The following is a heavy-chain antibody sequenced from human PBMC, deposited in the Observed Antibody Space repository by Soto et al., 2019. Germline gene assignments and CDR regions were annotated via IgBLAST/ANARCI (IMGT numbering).Heavy chain of an antibody. V-gene: IGHV1-58*02. J-gene: IGHJ6*02. CDR3: AANPRYSSGWYGASTSYYYGMDV. D-gene: IGHD6-19*01. CDR1: GYTFTGYY. Sequence: GASVKVSCKASGYTFTGYYMHWVRQARGQRLEWIGWIVVNSGNTNLAQKFQERVTITRDKSTNTAYMELSGLRSEDTALYYCAANPRYSSGWYGASTSYYYGMDVWGQGTTVTVSS. CDR2: IVVNSGNT.